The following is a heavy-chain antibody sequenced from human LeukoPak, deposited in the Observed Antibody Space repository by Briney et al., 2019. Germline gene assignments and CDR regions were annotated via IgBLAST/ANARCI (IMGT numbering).Heavy chain of an antibody. CDR3: TNHALDY. CDR1: GFTFSTYE. CDR2: ITPSGSST. J-gene: IGHJ4*02. D-gene: IGHD2-2*01. V-gene: IGHV3-48*03. Sequence: PGGSLRLSCVASGFTFSTYELHWVRQAPGKGLEWLSYITPSGSSTYYADSVKGRFTISRDNAKRPLYLQMNSLRVEDTAVYYCTNHALDYWGQGTLVTVSS.